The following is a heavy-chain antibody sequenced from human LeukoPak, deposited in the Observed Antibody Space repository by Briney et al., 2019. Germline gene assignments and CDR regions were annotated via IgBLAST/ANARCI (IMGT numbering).Heavy chain of an antibody. V-gene: IGHV1-8*01. CDR3: ARATAYCSGGSCGSDY. D-gene: IGHD2-15*01. J-gene: IGHJ4*02. CDR2: MNPNSGNT. Sequence: ASVKVSCKASGYTFTSYDINWVRQATGQGLEWMGWMNPNSGNTGYAQKFQGRVTMTRNTSMSTAYMELSSLRSEDTAVYYCARATAYCSGGSCGSDYWGQGTLVTVSS. CDR1: GYTFTSYD.